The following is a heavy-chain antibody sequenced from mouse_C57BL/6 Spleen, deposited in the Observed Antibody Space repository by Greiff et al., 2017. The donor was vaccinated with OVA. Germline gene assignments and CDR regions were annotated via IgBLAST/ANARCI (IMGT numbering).Heavy chain of an antibody. J-gene: IGHJ4*01. CDR1: GYTFTDYY. V-gene: IGHV1-26*01. Sequence: EVQLQQSGPELVKPGASVKISCKASGYTFTDYYMNWVKQSHGKSLEWIGDINPNNGGTSYNQKFKGKATLTVDKSSSTAYMELRSLTSEDSAVYYCAPYYGHAMDYWGQGTSVTVSS. CDR2: INPNNGGT. CDR3: APYYGHAMDY. D-gene: IGHD1-1*01.